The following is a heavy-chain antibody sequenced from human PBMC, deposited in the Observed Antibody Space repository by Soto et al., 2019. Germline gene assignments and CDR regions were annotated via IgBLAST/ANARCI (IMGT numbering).Heavy chain of an antibody. D-gene: IGHD6-13*01. CDR3: ARDFKRYSSPPGPLEY. CDR2: TYYRSKWYN. CDR1: GDSVSSNSAA. J-gene: IGHJ4*02. Sequence: SQTLSLTFAISGDSVSSNSAAWNWIRQSPSRGLEWLGRTYYRSKWYNDYAVSVKSRITINPDTSKNQFSLQLSSVTVADTAVYYCARDFKRYSSPPGPLEYWGLGTLVTVSS. V-gene: IGHV6-1*01.